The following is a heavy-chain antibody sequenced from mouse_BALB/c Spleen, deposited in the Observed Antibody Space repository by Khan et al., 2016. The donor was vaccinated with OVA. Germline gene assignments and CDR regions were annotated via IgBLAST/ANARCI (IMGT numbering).Heavy chain of an antibody. CDR1: GYTFTSYW. CDR2: IFPGTGTT. D-gene: IGHD2-1*01. CDR3: ARGYCGNYEFAY. J-gene: IGHJ3*01. Sequence: QVQLKQSGAELVKPGASVKLSCKTSGYTFTSYWIQWVKQRPGQGLGWIGQIFPGTGTTYSNENFKAKATLTVETSSSTAYMQLSSLTSEDSSVFFCARGYCGNYEFAYWGQGTLVTVSA. V-gene: IGHV1S132*01.